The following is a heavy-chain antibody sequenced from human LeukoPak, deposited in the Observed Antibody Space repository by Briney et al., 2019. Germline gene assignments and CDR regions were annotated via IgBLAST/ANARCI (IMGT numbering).Heavy chain of an antibody. Sequence: SETLSLTCVVSGDSISSGSYYWGWIRQPPGKGLEWIATIYYSGTTYYNPSLKSRVTISVDTSKNQFSLKLSSVTAADTAVYYCASGQFLIVGATHDAFDIWGQGTMVTVSS. CDR1: GDSISSGSYY. J-gene: IGHJ3*02. CDR3: ASGQFLIVGATHDAFDI. D-gene: IGHD1-26*01. CDR2: IYYSGTT. V-gene: IGHV4-39*01.